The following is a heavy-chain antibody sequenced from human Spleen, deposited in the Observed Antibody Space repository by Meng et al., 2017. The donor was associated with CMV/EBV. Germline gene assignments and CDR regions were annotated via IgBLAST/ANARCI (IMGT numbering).Heavy chain of an antibody. CDR2: IIPMFRKI. V-gene: IGHV1-69*05. D-gene: IGHD2-15*01. CDR3: VRSGGSSSPPV. J-gene: IGHJ4*02. Sequence: SFTASGGIFRNYGFRWLRQASGQGLEWMGKIIPMFRKIKHSQQFQGRVTITTDESTSTAYMDLSSLRSEDTAIYFCVRSGGSSSPPVWGQGTLVTVSS. CDR1: GGIFRNYG.